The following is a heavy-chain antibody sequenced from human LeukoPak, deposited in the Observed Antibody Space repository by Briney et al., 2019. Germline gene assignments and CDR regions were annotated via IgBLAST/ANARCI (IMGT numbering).Heavy chain of an antibody. CDR1: GGPISSTNW. J-gene: IGHJ4*02. CDR3: ARRQVQPERFDY. V-gene: IGHV4-4*02. CDR2: IYHSGST. Sequence: PSETLPLTCAVSGGPISSTNWWSWVRQPPGKGLEWIGEIYHSGSTNYNPSLRSRITISVDKSKDQFSLRLSSVTAADTAVYYCARRQVQPERFDYWGQGTLVTVSS. D-gene: IGHD6-13*01.